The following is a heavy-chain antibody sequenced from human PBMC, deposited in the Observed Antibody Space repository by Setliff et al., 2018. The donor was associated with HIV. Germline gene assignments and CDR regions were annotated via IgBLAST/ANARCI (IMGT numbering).Heavy chain of an antibody. J-gene: IGHJ4*02. V-gene: IGHV1-3*01. CDR1: GNTFTNYA. D-gene: IGHD1-7*01. Sequence: ASVKVSCKASGNTFTNYAMHWVRQAPGQGLEWMGWINAGNGNTKYSQKFQGRVTITRDTSASTAYMELSSLTSEDTAIYYCARDSPELREYYFDSWGQGTRVTVSS. CDR3: ARDSPELREYYFDS. CDR2: INAGNGNT.